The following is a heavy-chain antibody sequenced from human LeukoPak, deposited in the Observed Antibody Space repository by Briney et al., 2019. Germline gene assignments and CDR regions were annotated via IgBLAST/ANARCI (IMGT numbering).Heavy chain of an antibody. Sequence: SETVSLTCTGGSGSSSSYYWVWIRQPPGKGREWIRYIYYSGSTNYNPSLKSRVTISVDTSKNQFSLKLSSVTAADTAVYYCASWKGGSFGYWGQGPLVTVSS. V-gene: IGHV4-59*01. CDR2: IYYSGST. J-gene: IGHJ4*02. D-gene: IGHD1-1*01. CDR1: SGSSSSYY. CDR3: ASWKGGSFGY.